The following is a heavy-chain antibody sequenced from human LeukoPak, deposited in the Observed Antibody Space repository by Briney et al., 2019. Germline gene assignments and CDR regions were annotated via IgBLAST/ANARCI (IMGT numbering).Heavy chain of an antibody. J-gene: IGHJ4*02. CDR1: GVTFSSYS. Sequence: GGSLRLSCAASGVTFSSYSMNWVRQAPGKGLVWVLGITGNGATTFYAYSVKGRFTISRDNSRNTVYLQMNSLRAEDTAVYYCANDLGWIQLNLGRGQGTLVTVSS. CDR2: ITGNGATT. D-gene: IGHD5-18*01. CDR3: ANDLGWIQLNLG. V-gene: IGHV3-23*01.